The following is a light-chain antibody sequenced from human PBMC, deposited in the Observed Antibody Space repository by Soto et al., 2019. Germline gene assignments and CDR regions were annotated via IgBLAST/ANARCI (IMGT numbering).Light chain of an antibody. CDR1: QSVSRSY. J-gene: IGKJ2*01. V-gene: IGKV3D-20*01. CDR3: QRYGSSPYT. Sequence: EIVLTQSPATLSLSPGERATLSCGASQSVSRSYLAWYQQKPGLAPRLLIYDASSRATGIPDRFSGRGSGTDFTLTISRLETEDFAVYYYQRYGSSPYTLGQGTKLEI. CDR2: DAS.